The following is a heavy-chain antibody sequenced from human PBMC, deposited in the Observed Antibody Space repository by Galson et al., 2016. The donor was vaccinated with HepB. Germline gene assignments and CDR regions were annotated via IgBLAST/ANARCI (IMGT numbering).Heavy chain of an antibody. CDR3: ATYSGSYRLGY. CDR2: IHSSSSTI. V-gene: IGHV3-48*01. CDR1: GFTFSSFS. D-gene: IGHD1-26*01. Sequence: SLRLSCAASGFTFSSFSMNWVRQAPGKGLEWVSYIHSSSSTIYYADSVKGRFTISRDNARNSLYLQMNSLRAGDTAVYYCATYSGSYRLGYWGQGTLVTVPS. J-gene: IGHJ4*02.